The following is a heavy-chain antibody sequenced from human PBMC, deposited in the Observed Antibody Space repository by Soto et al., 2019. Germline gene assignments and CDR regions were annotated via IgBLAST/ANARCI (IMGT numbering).Heavy chain of an antibody. CDR2: ISAYNGNT. CDR1: GYTFTSYG. CDR3: AKCSGGSCYSGFWFDP. J-gene: IGHJ5*02. V-gene: IGHV1-18*01. Sequence: ASVKISCKASGYTFTSYGISWVRQAPGQGLEWMGWISAYNGNTNYAQKFQGRVTMTRNTSISTAYLELTSLRSDDTAVYYCAKCSGGSCYSGFWFDPWGQGTLVTVSS. D-gene: IGHD2-15*01.